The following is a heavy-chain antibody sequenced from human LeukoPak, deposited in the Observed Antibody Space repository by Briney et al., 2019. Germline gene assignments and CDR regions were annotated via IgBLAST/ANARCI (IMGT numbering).Heavy chain of an antibody. Sequence: ASVKVSCKASGYTFTGFYMHWVRQAPGQGLEWMGWINPNSGGTNFAQKFQGRVTMTRDTSISTAHMELSSLRSDDTAVYYCARDQLVRSVVDGVVVASTRYYAMDVWGQGTTVTVS. CDR2: INPNSGGT. V-gene: IGHV1-2*02. J-gene: IGHJ6*02. CDR3: ARDQLVRSVVDGVVVASTRYYAMDV. D-gene: IGHD2-15*01. CDR1: GYTFTGFY.